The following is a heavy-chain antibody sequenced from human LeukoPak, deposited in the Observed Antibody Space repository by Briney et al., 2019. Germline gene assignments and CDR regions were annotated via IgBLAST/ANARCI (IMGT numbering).Heavy chain of an antibody. J-gene: IGHJ4*02. D-gene: IGHD3-10*01. CDR2: IYHTGST. CDR3: ARDYFGPGSFYNGDY. V-gene: IGHV4-38-2*02. CDR1: GYSISRGYY. Sequence: SETLSLTCTVSGYSISRGYYWGWIRQPPGKGLEWIGSIYHTGSTYYKSSLKSRVTMSIDTSKNQFSLKLSSVTAADTAVYYCARDYFGPGSFYNGDYWGQGTLVTVSS.